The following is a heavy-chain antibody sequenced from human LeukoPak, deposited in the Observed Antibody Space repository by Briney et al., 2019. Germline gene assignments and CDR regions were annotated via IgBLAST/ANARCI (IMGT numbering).Heavy chain of an antibody. CDR1: GYTFTGYY. D-gene: IGHD1-1*01. Sequence: ASVKVSCKASGYTFTGYYTHWVRQAPGQGLEWMGWINPNIGATNYAQKFQGRVTMTSDTSITTAYMELSSLRSDDTAMYYCACGQHTNSRGNWFDPWGQGTLVTVSS. J-gene: IGHJ5*02. CDR2: INPNIGAT. V-gene: IGHV1-2*02. CDR3: ACGQHTNSRGNWFDP.